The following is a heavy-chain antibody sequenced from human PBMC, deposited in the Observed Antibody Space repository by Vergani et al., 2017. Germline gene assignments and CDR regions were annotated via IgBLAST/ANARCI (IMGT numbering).Heavy chain of an antibody. CDR2: TIPMLGAT. J-gene: IGHJ5*02. Sequence: QVQLVQSGAEVKKPGSSVEVSCKASGGTFSSYAISWVRQAPGQGLEWMGRTIPMLGATNYAQKFQGRVTITADESTSTAYMELSSLRSEDTAVYYCARQASYYYXRSGHYYEGWFDPWGQGTLVTVSS. CDR3: ARQASYYYXRSGHYYEGWFDP. CDR1: GGTFSSYA. D-gene: IGHD3-22*01. V-gene: IGHV1-69*13.